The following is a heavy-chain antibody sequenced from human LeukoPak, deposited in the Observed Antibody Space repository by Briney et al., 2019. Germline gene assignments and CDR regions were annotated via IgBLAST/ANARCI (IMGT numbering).Heavy chain of an antibody. V-gene: IGHV3-48*03. CDR3: ARESDFWSGYYSVLDY. Sequence: PGGSLRLSCAASGFTFSNHEMNWVRQAPGKGLEWVSYISSSGSTIYHADSVKGRFTISRDNAKNSLDLQMNSLRAEDTAVYYCARESDFWSGYYSVLDYWGQGTLVTVSS. CDR2: ISSSGSTI. D-gene: IGHD3-3*01. J-gene: IGHJ4*02. CDR1: GFTFSNHE.